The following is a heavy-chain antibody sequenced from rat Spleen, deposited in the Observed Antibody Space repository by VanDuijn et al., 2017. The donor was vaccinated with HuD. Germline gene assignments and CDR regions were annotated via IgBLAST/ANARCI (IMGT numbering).Heavy chain of an antibody. V-gene: IGHV5-29*01. J-gene: IGHJ1*01. CDR1: GFTFSDYY. Sequence: EVQLVESDGGLVQPGRSLKLSCTASGFTFSDYYMAWVRQAPTKGLEWVATITFDGASTYYRDSVKGRFTISRDNAKSTLYLQLDSLRSEDTATYYCARHNWEPSWYFDFWGPGTMVTVSS. D-gene: IGHD5-1*01. CDR3: ARHNWEPSWYFDF. CDR2: ITFDGAST.